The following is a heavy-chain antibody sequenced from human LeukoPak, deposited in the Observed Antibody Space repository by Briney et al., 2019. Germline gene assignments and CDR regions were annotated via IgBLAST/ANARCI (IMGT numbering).Heavy chain of an antibody. CDR1: GFTFISYA. CDR2: ISSNGGST. Sequence: GGSLRLSCAASGFTFISYAMHWVRQAPGQGLHYVSAISSNGGSTYYANSVKGRFTISRDNSKNTLYLQMGSLRAEDMAVYYCARDRYYYGSGSLTHWGQGTLVTVSS. CDR3: ARDRYYYGSGSLTH. D-gene: IGHD3-10*01. V-gene: IGHV3-64*01. J-gene: IGHJ4*02.